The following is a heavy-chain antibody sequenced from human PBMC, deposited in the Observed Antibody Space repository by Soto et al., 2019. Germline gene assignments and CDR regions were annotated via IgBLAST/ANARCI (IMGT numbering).Heavy chain of an antibody. CDR3: ARGLGSSWTY. Sequence: SETLALTCAVYGGSFSGYYWSWIRQPPGKGLEWIGEINHSGSTNYNPSLKSRVTISVDTSKNQFSLKLSPVTAADTAVYYCARGLGSSWTYWGQGTLVTVSS. CDR1: GGSFSGYY. CDR2: INHSGST. D-gene: IGHD6-13*01. J-gene: IGHJ4*02. V-gene: IGHV4-34*01.